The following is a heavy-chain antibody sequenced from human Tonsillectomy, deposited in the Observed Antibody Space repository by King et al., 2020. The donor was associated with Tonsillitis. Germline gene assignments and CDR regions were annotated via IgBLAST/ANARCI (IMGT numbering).Heavy chain of an antibody. D-gene: IGHD3-10*01. CDR3: ARANAITMVRGDV. V-gene: IGHV4-34*01. Sequence: VQLQQWGAGLLKPSETLSLPCAVYGGSFSGYYWSWIRQPPGKGLEWIGEINHSGSTNYNPSLKSRVTISVDTSKNQFSLKLSSVTAADTAVYYCARANAITMVRGDVWGKGTTVTVSS. J-gene: IGHJ6*04. CDR1: GGSFSGYY. CDR2: INHSGST.